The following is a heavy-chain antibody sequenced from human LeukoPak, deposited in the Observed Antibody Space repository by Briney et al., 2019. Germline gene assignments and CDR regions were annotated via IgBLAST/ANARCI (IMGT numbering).Heavy chain of an antibody. V-gene: IGHV4-34*01. J-gene: IGHJ4*02. CDR2: INHSGST. CDR1: GGSFSGYY. D-gene: IGHD2-21*01. CDR3: ARDSRLYLDY. Sequence: ASETLSLTCAVYGGSFSGYYWSWIRQPPGKGLEWIEEINHSGSTNYNPSLKSRVTISVDTSKNQFSLKLSSVTAADTAVYYCARDSRLYLDYWGQGTLVTVSS.